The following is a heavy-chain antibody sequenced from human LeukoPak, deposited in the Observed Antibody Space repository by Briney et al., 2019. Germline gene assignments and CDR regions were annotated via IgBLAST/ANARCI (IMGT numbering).Heavy chain of an antibody. D-gene: IGHD4-17*01. V-gene: IGHV4-4*07. Sequence: SETLSLTCTVSGDSISSYYWSWIRQPAGKGLEWIGRIYTSGSTNYNPSLKSRVTMSVDTSKNQFSLKLVSLTAADTALYFCARVGFPTEFDPWGRGTLVTVSS. CDR2: IYTSGST. J-gene: IGHJ5*02. CDR3: ARVGFPTEFDP. CDR1: GDSISSYY.